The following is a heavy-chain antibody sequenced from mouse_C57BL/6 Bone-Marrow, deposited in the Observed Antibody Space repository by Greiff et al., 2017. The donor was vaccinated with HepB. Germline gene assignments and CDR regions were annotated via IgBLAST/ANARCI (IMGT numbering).Heavy chain of an antibody. CDR2: SRNKANDYTT. J-gene: IGHJ4*01. CDR1: GFTFSDFY. D-gene: IGHD1-1*01. V-gene: IGHV7-1*01. Sequence: EVKVVESGGGLVQSGRSLRLSCATSGFTFSDFYMEWVRQAPGKGLEWIAASRNKANDYTTEYSASVKGRFIVSRDTSQSILYLQMNALRAEDTAIYYCARDADYGSSLYYAMDYWGQGTSVTVSS. CDR3: ARDADYGSSLYYAMDY.